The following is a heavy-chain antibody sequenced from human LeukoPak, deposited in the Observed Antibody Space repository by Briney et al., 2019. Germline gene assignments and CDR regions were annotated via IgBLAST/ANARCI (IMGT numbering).Heavy chain of an antibody. V-gene: IGHV3-9*01. Sequence: PGRSLRLSCAASGFTFDDYAMHWVRQAPGKGLEWVSGISWNSGSIGYADSVKGRFTISRDNAKNSLYLQMNSLRAEDTALYYCAKDRGAVAVHGGLDYWGQGTLVTVSS. CDR2: ISWNSGSI. J-gene: IGHJ4*02. D-gene: IGHD6-19*01. CDR3: AKDRGAVAVHGGLDY. CDR1: GFTFDDYA.